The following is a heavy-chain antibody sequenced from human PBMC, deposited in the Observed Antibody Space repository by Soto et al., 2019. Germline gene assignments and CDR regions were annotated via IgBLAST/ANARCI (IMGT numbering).Heavy chain of an antibody. J-gene: IGHJ6*02. CDR1: GGSISSGGYY. V-gene: IGHV4-31*03. D-gene: IGHD2-21*02. Sequence: QVQLQESGPGLVKPSQTLSLTCTVSGGSISSGGYYWSWIRQHPGRGLEWIGYIYYSGSTYYNPSLKSRVTISVDTSKNQVSLKLRSVTAADTAVYYCARVCGGDCHNVMDVWGQGTTVTVSS. CDR3: ARVCGGDCHNVMDV. CDR2: IYYSGST.